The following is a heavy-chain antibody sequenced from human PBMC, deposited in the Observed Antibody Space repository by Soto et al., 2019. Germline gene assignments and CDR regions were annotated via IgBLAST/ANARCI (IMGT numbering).Heavy chain of an antibody. CDR1: GGSISSGGYS. D-gene: IGHD3-10*01. CDR2: IYHSGST. Sequence: PSETLSLTCAVSGGSISSGGYSWSWIRQPPGKGLEWIGYIYHSGSTYYNPSLKSRATISVDRSKNQFSLKLSSVTAADTAVYYCAGSDYGSGFDPWGQGTLVTVSS. V-gene: IGHV4-30-2*01. CDR3: AGSDYGSGFDP. J-gene: IGHJ5*02.